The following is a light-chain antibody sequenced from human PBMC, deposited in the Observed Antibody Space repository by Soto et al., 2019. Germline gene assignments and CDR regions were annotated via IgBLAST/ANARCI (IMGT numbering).Light chain of an antibody. CDR3: QQYGSSLRT. CDR1: QSISSDS. Sequence: DIVLTQSPGTLSLSPGERATLSCRASQSISSDSLGWFQQKPGQPPRLLIYATSIRATGIPDRFSGSGSGTDFTLTISRLEPEDFAVYYCQQYGSSLRTFGQGTKVEIK. J-gene: IGKJ1*01. V-gene: IGKV3-20*01. CDR2: ATS.